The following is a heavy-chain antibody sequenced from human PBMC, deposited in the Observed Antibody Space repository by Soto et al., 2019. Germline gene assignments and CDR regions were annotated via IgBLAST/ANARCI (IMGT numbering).Heavy chain of an antibody. CDR2: ISGMGAST. V-gene: IGHV3-23*01. CDR1: GFTFSSYA. J-gene: IGHJ4*02. Sequence: PGGSLRLSSAASGFTFSSYAMNWVRQAPGKGLEWVSAISGMGASTYYADSVQGRFTISRDNSKNTLYLQMNSLRAEDTAVYYCAKAPSTLSSSWYYSDYWGPGTLVTVSS. D-gene: IGHD6-13*01. CDR3: AKAPSTLSSSWYYSDY.